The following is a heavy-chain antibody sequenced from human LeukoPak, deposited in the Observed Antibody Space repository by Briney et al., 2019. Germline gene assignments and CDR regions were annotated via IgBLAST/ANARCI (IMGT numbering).Heavy chain of an antibody. CDR3: ARDLHCSGGSCYGEGYYYFGMDV. V-gene: IGHV1-69*04. Sequence: SVTVSCKASGGTFSIYAISWVRQAPGQGLEWMGRIITILGITNYAQKFQGRVTITADKSTSTAYMELSSLRSEDTAVYYCARDLHCSGGSCYGEGYYYFGMDVWGQGTTVTVSS. D-gene: IGHD2-15*01. CDR2: IITILGIT. CDR1: GGTFSIYA. J-gene: IGHJ6*02.